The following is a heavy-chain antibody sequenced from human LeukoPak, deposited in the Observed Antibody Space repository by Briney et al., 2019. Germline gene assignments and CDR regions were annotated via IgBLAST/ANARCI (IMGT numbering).Heavy chain of an antibody. Sequence: GGSLRLSCAASGFAFSSHAMCWVRQAPGXGLEWVSSIDISGGSTYYADSAEGRFTISRDNSKNTLYLQMNGLRVEDTALYYCANEVRPNDYWGQGTLVTVSS. CDR3: ANEVRPNDY. CDR2: IDISGGST. D-gene: IGHD1-1*01. V-gene: IGHV3-23*01. J-gene: IGHJ4*02. CDR1: GFAFSSHA.